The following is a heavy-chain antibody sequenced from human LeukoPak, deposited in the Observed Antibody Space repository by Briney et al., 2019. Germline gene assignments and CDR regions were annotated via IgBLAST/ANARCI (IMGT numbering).Heavy chain of an antibody. CDR2: INQDGSEE. J-gene: IGHJ4*02. CDR1: GFTFSNYW. D-gene: IGHD5-12*01. V-gene: IGHV3-7*01. CDR3: VRDGRVSGYDLLDY. Sequence: GGSLRLSCAASGFTFSNYWMSWVRQAPGKGLEWVAHINQDGSEEHYMDSVKARFIISRDNAKNSLSLQMDSLRAEDTAVYYCVRDGRVSGYDLLDYWGQGTLVTVSS.